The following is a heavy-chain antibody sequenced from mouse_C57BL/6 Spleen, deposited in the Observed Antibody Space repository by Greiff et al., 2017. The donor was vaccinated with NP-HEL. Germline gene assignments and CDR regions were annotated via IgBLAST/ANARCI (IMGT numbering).Heavy chain of an antibody. J-gene: IGHJ4*01. CDR3: ARGTGGDYAMDY. CDR2: IYPSDSET. D-gene: IGHD1-1*02. V-gene: IGHV1-61*01. CDR1: GYTFTSYW. Sequence: QVQLQQPGAELVRPGSSVKLSCKASGYTFTSYWMDWVKQRPGQGLEWIGNIYPSDSETHYNQKFKDKATLTVDKSSSTAYMQLSSLTSEDSAVYYCARGTGGDYAMDYWGQGTSVTVSS.